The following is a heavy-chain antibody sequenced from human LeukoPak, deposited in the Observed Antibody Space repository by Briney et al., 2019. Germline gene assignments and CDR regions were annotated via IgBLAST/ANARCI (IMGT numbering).Heavy chain of an antibody. CDR1: GFTFSDYY. CDR3: AKVGFSEMEWLLYSDH. CDR2: ISGSSSYT. V-gene: IGHV3-11*05. Sequence: PGGSLRLSCVVSGFTFSDYYMSWIRQAPGKGLEWVSYISGSSSYTNYADSVKGRFTISRDNSKNTPYLQMNSLRAEDTAVYYCAKVGFSEMEWLLYSDHWGQGTLVTVSS. J-gene: IGHJ4*02. D-gene: IGHD3-3*01.